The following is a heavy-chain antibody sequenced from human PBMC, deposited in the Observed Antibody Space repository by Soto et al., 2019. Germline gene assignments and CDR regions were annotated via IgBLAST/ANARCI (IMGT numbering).Heavy chain of an antibody. CDR2: TYYRSKWYN. D-gene: IGHD5-12*01. CDR1: GDSVSSNSSA. CDR3: ARAIVAGYYYYYGMDV. Sequence: SQTLALACGISGDSVSSNSSACNGIRQSPSRGLEWLGRTYYRSKWYNDYAVSVKSRITINPDTSKNQFSLQLNSVTPEDTAVYYCARAIVAGYYYYYGMDVWGQGTTVTVSS. V-gene: IGHV6-1*01. J-gene: IGHJ6*02.